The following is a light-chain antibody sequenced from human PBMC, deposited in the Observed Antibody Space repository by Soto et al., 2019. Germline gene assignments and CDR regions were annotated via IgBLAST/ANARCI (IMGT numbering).Light chain of an antibody. V-gene: IGKV1-5*01. CDR2: DAS. CDR1: QSISSL. CDR3: HQYSSFSYT. Sequence: DIQMTQSPSTLSASVGDRVTITCRASQSISSLLAWYQQKPGKAPRLLIYDASSLESGVPSRVSGSGSGTEFTLTISSLQPEDFATYYCHQYSSFSYTFGQGTRLEIK. J-gene: IGKJ2*01.